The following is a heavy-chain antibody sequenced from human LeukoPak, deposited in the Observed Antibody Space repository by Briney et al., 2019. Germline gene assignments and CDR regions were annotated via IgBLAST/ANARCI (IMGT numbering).Heavy chain of an antibody. Sequence: PPETLSLTCAVYGGSFSGYYWSWIRQPPGKGLEWVGEINHSGSTDYNPSLKSRVTISVDTSKNQFSLKLSSVPAADTAVYYCARAPTYYYDSRGYPDAFDICGEGAMVTVSS. CDR3: ARAPTYYYDSRGYPDAFDI. V-gene: IGHV4-34*01. J-gene: IGHJ3*02. D-gene: IGHD3-22*01. CDR2: INHSGST. CDR1: GGSFSGYY.